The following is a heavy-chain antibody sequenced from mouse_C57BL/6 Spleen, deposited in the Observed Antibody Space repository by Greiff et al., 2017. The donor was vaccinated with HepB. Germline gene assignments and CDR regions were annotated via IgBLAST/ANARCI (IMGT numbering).Heavy chain of an antibody. V-gene: IGHV1-64*01. CDR3: ASEYDYGYAMDY. J-gene: IGHJ4*01. CDR1: GYTFTSYW. D-gene: IGHD2-4*01. Sequence: QVQLQQPGAELVKPGASVKLSCKASGYTFTSYWMHWVKQRPGQGLEWIGMIHPNSGSTNYNEKFKSKATLTVDKSSSTAYMQLSSLTSEDYAVYYCASEYDYGYAMDYWGQGTSVTVSS. CDR2: IHPNSGST.